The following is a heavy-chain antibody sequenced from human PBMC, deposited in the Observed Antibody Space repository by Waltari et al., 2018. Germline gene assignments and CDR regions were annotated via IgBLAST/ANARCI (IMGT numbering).Heavy chain of an antibody. J-gene: IGHJ4*02. CDR1: GGSFSGYY. Sequence: QVQLQQWGAGLLKPSETLSLTCAVYGGSFSGYYWSWIRQPPGKGLEWIGEINQSGSTNYNPSLRRPVTKSVDTSKNQFSLKLSSVTAADTAVYYCARKPRVGIQLWLDWGQGTLVTVSS. V-gene: IGHV4-34*01. CDR2: INQSGST. D-gene: IGHD5-18*01. CDR3: ARKPRVGIQLWLD.